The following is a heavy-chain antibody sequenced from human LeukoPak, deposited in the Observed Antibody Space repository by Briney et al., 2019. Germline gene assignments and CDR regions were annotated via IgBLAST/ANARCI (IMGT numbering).Heavy chain of an antibody. V-gene: IGHV3-21*01. CDR2: ISTSSSYI. CDR1: GFTFSRSS. CDR3: AELGITMIGGV. J-gene: IGHJ6*04. Sequence: GGSLRLSCAASGFTFSRSSMNWVRQAPGKGLEWVSSISTSSSYIYYADSVKGRFTISRDNAKNSLYLQMNSLRAEDTAVYYCAELGITMIGGVWGKGTTVTISS. D-gene: IGHD3-10*02.